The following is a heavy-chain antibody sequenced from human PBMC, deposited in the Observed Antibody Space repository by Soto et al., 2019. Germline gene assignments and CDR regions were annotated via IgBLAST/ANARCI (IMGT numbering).Heavy chain of an antibody. Sequence: QVQLVQSGGEVKKPGASVKVSCKASGYTFTIYGINWVRQAPGQGLEWMGWISPDTGNTNYAQKLQGRVTMTTDTSTRTAYMELRSLRSDDTAVYYCALALGYSGYAGMDVWGQGTTVTVSS. CDR2: ISPDTGNT. V-gene: IGHV1-18*01. D-gene: IGHD5-12*01. J-gene: IGHJ6*02. CDR3: ALALGYSGYAGMDV. CDR1: GYTFTIYG.